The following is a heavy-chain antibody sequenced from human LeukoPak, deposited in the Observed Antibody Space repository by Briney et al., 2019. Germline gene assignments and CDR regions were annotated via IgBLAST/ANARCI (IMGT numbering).Heavy chain of an antibody. CDR3: TTDAGYSSRWYNY. V-gene: IGHV3-15*01. CDR1: GVTFSSAW. Sequence: PGGSLRLSCAASGVTFSSAWMSWVRQAPGKGLEWIGRVKSKSDGGTTDYAAPVKGRFIISRDDSKNTLYLQMNSLKTEDTAVYYCTTDAGYSSRWYNYWGQGILVTVSS. J-gene: IGHJ4*02. D-gene: IGHD6-13*01. CDR2: VKSKSDGGTT.